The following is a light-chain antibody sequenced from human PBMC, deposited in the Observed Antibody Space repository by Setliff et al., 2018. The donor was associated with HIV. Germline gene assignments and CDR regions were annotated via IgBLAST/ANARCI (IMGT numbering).Light chain of an antibody. V-gene: IGLV2-23*01. Sequence: QSALAQPASVSGSPGQSITISCTGTSSDVGRYDLVSWYQQHPGKAPKLIIYQATKRPSGVSNRFSGSKSANAASLTISGLQADDEADYYCCSYAGAYVEFGGGTKVTVL. CDR3: CSYAGAYVE. CDR2: QAT. CDR1: SSDVGRYDL. J-gene: IGLJ2*01.